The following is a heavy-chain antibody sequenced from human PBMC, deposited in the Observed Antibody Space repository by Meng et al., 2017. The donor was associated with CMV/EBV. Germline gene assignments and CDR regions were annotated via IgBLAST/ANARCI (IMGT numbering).Heavy chain of an antibody. D-gene: IGHD3/OR15-3a*01. J-gene: IGHJ5*02. CDR3: ARKSERTGYFDP. Sequence: SVKVSCKASGGTFSSYAISWVRQAPGQGLEWMVGIIPIFGTANYAQKCQGRVTITSDKYTSTAEMELRSLKYEDTDVYYCARKSERTGYFDPWGQGTLVTVSS. CDR1: GGTFSSYA. CDR2: IIPIFGTA. V-gene: IGHV1-69*06.